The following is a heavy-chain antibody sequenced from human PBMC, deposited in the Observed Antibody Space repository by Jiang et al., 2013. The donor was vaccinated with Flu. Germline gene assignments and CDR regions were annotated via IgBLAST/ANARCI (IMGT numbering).Heavy chain of an antibody. D-gene: IGHD2-2*02. Sequence: AIIYPVDSDTRYSPSFQGQVTISADKSISTAYLQWSSLKASDTAMYYCARRPAAIINWYFDLWGRGTLVTVSS. CDR2: IYPVDSDT. J-gene: IGHJ2*01. CDR3: ARRPAAIINWYFDL. V-gene: IGHV5-51*01.